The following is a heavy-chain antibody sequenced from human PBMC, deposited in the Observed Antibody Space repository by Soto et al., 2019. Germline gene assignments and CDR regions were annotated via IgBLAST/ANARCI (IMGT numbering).Heavy chain of an antibody. Sequence: QVQLVQSGAEVKKPGSSVKVSCKASGGTFSSYTISWVRQAPGQGLEWMGRIIPILGIANYAKKFQGRVTITADKSTSTAYMELSSLRSEDTAVYYCARGRDYGDYPNWFDPWGQGTLVTVSS. V-gene: IGHV1-69*02. CDR1: GGTFSSYT. CDR3: ARGRDYGDYPNWFDP. J-gene: IGHJ5*02. CDR2: IIPILGIA. D-gene: IGHD4-17*01.